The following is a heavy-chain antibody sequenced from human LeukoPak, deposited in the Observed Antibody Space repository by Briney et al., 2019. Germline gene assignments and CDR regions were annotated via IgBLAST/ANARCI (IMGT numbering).Heavy chain of an antibody. CDR1: GFTFSSYW. V-gene: IGHV3-74*01. J-gene: IGHJ5*02. CDR3: ARVYDSSGYYKNWFDP. Sequence: GGSLRLSCAASGFTFSSYWMHWVRQAPGKGLVWVSRINSDGSSTNYADSVKGRFTISRDNAKNTLYLQMNSLRAEDTAVYYCARVYDSSGYYKNWFDPWGQGTLVTVSS. CDR2: INSDGSST. D-gene: IGHD3-22*01.